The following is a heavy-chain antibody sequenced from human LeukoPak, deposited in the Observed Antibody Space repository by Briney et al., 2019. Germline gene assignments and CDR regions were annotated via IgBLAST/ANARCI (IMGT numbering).Heavy chain of an antibody. CDR3: TTIKRGDIFGYFDF. Sequence: SETLSLTCTFCGGSMTTHHWNWIRQTPGKGLEWIGYVFDSGRTKVNPSLTGRVTLSTDTSKNQLSLRLSSVTSSDTAVYYCTTIKRGDIFGYFDFWGQGILVTVSS. CDR2: VFDSGRT. V-gene: IGHV4-59*11. D-gene: IGHD5-18*01. J-gene: IGHJ4*02. CDR1: GGSMTTHH.